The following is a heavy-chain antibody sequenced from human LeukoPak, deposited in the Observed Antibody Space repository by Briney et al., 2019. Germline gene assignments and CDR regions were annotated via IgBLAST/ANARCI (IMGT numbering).Heavy chain of an antibody. CDR3: ASPGKYQVLYYFEH. V-gene: IGHV3-66*01. D-gene: IGHD2-2*02. CDR1: EFTVSSNY. Sequence: GGSLRLSCAASEFTVSSNYMSWVRQAPGKGLEWVSVIYSDGGTYYADSVRGRFTISRDNFKSTLYLQMNSLRAEDTAVYYCASPGKYQVLYYFEHWGQGTLVTVSS. CDR2: IYSDGGT. J-gene: IGHJ4*02.